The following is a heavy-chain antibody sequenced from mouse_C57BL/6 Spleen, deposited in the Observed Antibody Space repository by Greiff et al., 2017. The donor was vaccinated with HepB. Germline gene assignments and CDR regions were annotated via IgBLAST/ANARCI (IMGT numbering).Heavy chain of an antibody. CDR1: GYTFTSYW. Sequence: QVQLKQPGAELVMPGASVKLSCKASGYTFTSYWMHWVKQRPGQGLEWIGEIDPSDSYTNYNQKFKGKSTLTVDKSSSTAYMQLSSLTSEDSAVYYCARHYYGSSLLFDYWGQGTTLTVSS. J-gene: IGHJ2*01. D-gene: IGHD1-1*01. V-gene: IGHV1-69*01. CDR2: IDPSDSYT. CDR3: ARHYYGSSLLFDY.